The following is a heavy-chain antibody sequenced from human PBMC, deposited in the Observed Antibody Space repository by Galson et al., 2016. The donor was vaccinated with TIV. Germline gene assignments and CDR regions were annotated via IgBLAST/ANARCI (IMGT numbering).Heavy chain of an antibody. J-gene: IGHJ4*02. D-gene: IGHD1-7*01. CDR1: GFTFDSYT. CDR2: ISHDGNNK. CDR3: TRDGRGNWKYVDYFDY. Sequence: SLRLSCAASGFTFDSYTFHWVHQTPGKGLEWVAIISHDGNNKDFADSVQGRFTISRDSSKNTVFLQMNSLRLEDTAVYYCTRDGRGNWKYVDYFDYWGQGTLVTVSS. V-gene: IGHV3-30-3*01.